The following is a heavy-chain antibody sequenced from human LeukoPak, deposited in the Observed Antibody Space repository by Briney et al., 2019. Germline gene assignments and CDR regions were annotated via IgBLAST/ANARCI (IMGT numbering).Heavy chain of an antibody. V-gene: IGHV4-34*01. D-gene: IGHD2-2*01. Sequence: SETLSLTCAVYGGSFSGCYWSWIRQPPGKGLEWIGEINHSGSTNYNPSLKSRVTISVDTSKNQFSLKLSSVTAADTAVYYCANGGVVNYWGQGTLVTVSS. CDR1: GGSFSGCY. CDR2: INHSGST. CDR3: ANGGVVNY. J-gene: IGHJ4*02.